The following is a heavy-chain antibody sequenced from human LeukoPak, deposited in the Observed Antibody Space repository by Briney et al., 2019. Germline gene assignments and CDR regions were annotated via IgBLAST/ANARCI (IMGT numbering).Heavy chain of an antibody. Sequence: PSEALSLTCTVSGGSISSYYWSWIRQPPGKGVEWIGYIYYSGSTNYNPSLKSRVTISVDTSKNQFSLKLSSVTAADTAVYYRASGSYYDSRWDAFDIWGQGTMVTVSS. J-gene: IGHJ3*02. V-gene: IGHV4-59*01. CDR3: ASGSYYDSRWDAFDI. D-gene: IGHD3-22*01. CDR1: GGSISSYY. CDR2: IYYSGST.